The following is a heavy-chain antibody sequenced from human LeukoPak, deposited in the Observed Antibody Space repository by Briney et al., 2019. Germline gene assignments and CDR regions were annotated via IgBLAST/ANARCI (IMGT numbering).Heavy chain of an antibody. CDR1: GYSISSGYY. J-gene: IGHJ4*02. V-gene: IGHV4-38-2*01. D-gene: IGHD2-15*01. CDR2: VYHSGST. Sequence: SETLSLTCAVSGYSISSGYYWGWIRQPPGKGLEWIGSVYHSGSTYYNPSLKSRVTISVDTSKSHFSLTLGSVTAADTAVYYCARAPAYCSGGSCYAFDYWGQGTLVTVSS. CDR3: ARAPAYCSGGSCYAFDY.